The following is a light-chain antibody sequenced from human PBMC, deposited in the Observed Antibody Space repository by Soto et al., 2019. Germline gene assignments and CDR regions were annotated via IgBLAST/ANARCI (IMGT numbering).Light chain of an antibody. V-gene: IGKV3-11*01. J-gene: IGKJ3*01. CDR3: QQRSNWLFT. CDR2: DAS. CDR1: QSVSSF. Sequence: EIVLTQSPATRSLSPGERATLSCRASQSVSSFLAWYQQRPGQAPRLLIYDASSRATGIPARFSGSGSGTDFTLTISSLEPEYFAVYYCQQRSNWLFTFGPGTKVDIK.